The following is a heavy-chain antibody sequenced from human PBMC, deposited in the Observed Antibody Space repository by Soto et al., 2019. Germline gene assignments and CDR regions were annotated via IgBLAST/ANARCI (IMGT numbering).Heavy chain of an antibody. CDR3: ARGDVVDTAMVWNY. V-gene: IGHV4-59*01. CDR2: IYYSGST. CDR1: GGSISSYY. D-gene: IGHD5-18*01. J-gene: IGHJ4*02. Sequence: SETLSLTCSVSGGSISSYYWSWIGQPPGKGLEWIGYIYYSGSTNYNPSLKSRVTISVDTSTNQFSLKLSSVTAADTAVYYCARGDVVDTAMVWNYWGQGTLVTVSS.